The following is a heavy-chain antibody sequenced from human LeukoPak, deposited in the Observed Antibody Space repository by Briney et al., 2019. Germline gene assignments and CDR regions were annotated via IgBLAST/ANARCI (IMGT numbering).Heavy chain of an antibody. CDR1: GYTFTTYA. Sequence: ASVKVSCKASGYTFTTYAISWVRQAPGQGLEWMGWIGTYNGNPDYAQNLRGRVTMTTDTSTSTAYMELRNLKSDDTAVYYCARGDPGGAFDVWGRGTMVTVSS. CDR3: ARGDPGGAFDV. CDR2: IGTYNGNP. D-gene: IGHD3-16*01. V-gene: IGHV1-18*01. J-gene: IGHJ3*01.